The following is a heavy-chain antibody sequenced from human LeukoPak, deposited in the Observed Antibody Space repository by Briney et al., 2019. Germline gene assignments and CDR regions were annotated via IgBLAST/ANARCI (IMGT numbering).Heavy chain of an antibody. CDR3: ASRSYSRGYYLMDY. V-gene: IGHV4-59*01. D-gene: IGHD3-22*01. CDR1: GGSISSYF. Sequence: SETLSLTCTVSGGSISSYFWSWIRQPPGKGLEWIGYIYYSGSTNYNPSLQSRVTISVDTSKNQFSLKLSSVAAADTAVYYCASRSYSRGYYLMDYWGQGTLVTVSS. J-gene: IGHJ4*02. CDR2: IYYSGST.